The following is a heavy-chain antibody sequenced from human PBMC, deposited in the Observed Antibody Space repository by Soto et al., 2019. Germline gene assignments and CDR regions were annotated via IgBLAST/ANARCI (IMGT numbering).Heavy chain of an antibody. CDR3: ARGLLAAGPFDS. V-gene: IGHV3-30*03. CDR2: ISYDAKSK. D-gene: IGHD2-8*02. J-gene: IGHJ4*02. CDR1: GFTFNTYG. Sequence: GGSLRLSCAASGFTFNTYGMHWVRQAPGKGLEWVAVISYDAKSKLYVDSVRGRFTISRDNSKNTLFLQMDILRPEDTALYYCARGLLAAGPFDSWGQGTLVTVSS.